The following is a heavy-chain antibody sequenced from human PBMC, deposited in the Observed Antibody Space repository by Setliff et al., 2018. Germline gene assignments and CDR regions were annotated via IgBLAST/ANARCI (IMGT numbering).Heavy chain of an antibody. D-gene: IGHD1-7*01. CDR1: GFSFSDYA. CDR2: GSTGKT. Sequence: GGSLRLSCAASGFSFSDYAMSWVRQAPRKGLEWVSGGSTGKTDYADSVKGRFTMSRDSSTNTLYLQMNSLRGEDTAVYYCAKPRVELRWGFESWGQGTLVTVSS. J-gene: IGHJ4*02. V-gene: IGHV3-23*01. CDR3: AKPRVELRWGFES.